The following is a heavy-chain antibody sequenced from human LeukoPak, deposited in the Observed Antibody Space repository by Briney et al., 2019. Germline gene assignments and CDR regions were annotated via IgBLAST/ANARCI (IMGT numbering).Heavy chain of an antibody. D-gene: IGHD3-22*01. CDR3: ARAGANYYDSSGYYYFSYYYYMDV. CDR2: IYTSGST. CDR1: GYSISSGYY. V-gene: IGHV4-61*02. J-gene: IGHJ6*03. Sequence: SETLSLTCTVSGYSISSGYYWGWIRQPAGKGLEWIGRIYTSGSTNYNPSLKSRVTISVDTSKNQFSLKLSSVTAADTAVYYCARAGANYYDSSGYYYFSYYYYMDVWGKGTTVTISS.